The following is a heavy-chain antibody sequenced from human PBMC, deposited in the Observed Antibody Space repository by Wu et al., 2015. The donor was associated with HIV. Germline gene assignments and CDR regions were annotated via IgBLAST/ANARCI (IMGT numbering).Heavy chain of an antibody. D-gene: IGHD3-22*01. J-gene: IGHJ5*02. V-gene: IGHV1-2*02. CDR3: ARADRTEITYYYETTAWFRP. Sequence: QVQLVQSGAEVKKPGASVKVSCKASGYTFTGYYIHWVRQGPGQGLEWMGWINPNSGGTNYVQKFQGRFTMTRDTSISTAYMELSSLRSDDTAVYYCARADRTEITYYYETTAWFRPWGQGTLVTVSS. CDR1: GYTFTGYY. CDR2: INPNSGGT.